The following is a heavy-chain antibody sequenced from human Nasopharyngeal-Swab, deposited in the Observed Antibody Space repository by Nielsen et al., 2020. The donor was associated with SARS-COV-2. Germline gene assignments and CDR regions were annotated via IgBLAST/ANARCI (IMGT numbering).Heavy chain of an antibody. V-gene: IGHV4-59*01. CDR3: ARATSGSYYPFDY. D-gene: IGHD1-26*01. CDR2: IYYSGST. CDR1: GGSISSYY. Sequence: SETLSLTCTVSGGSISSYYWSWIRQPPGKGLERIGYIYYSGSTNYNPSLKSRVTISVDTSKNQFSLKLSSVTAADTAVYYCARATSGSYYPFDYWGQGTLVTVSS. J-gene: IGHJ4*02.